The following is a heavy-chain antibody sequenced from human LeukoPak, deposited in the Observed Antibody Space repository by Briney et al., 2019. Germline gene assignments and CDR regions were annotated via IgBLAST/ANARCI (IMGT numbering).Heavy chain of an antibody. CDR3: AKQKLEMGNAFDI. Sequence: SETLSLTCTVPGGSISSYYWSWIRQPPGKGLEWIGYIYYSGSTNYNPSLKSRVTISVDTSKNQFSLKLSSVTAADTAVYYWAKQKLEMGNAFDIWGQGTMVTVSS. D-gene: IGHD1-1*01. CDR1: GGSISSYY. CDR2: IYYSGST. J-gene: IGHJ3*02. V-gene: IGHV4-59*08.